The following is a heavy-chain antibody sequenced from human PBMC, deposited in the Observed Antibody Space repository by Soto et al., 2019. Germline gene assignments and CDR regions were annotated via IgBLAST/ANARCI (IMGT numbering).Heavy chain of an antibody. D-gene: IGHD6-13*01. CDR3: ARVSENSSSWGDDAFDI. CDR2: ISAYNGNT. V-gene: IGHV1-18*01. J-gene: IGHJ3*02. Sequence: QVQLVQSGAEVKKPGASVKVSCKASGYTFTSYGIIWVRQAPGQGLEWMGWISAYNGNTNYAQKLQGRVTMTTDTSTSTAYMELRSLRSDDTAVYYCARVSENSSSWGDDAFDIWGQGTMVTVSS. CDR1: GYTFTSYG.